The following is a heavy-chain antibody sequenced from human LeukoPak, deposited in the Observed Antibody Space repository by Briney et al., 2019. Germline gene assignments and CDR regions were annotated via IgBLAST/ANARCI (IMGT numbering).Heavy chain of an antibody. V-gene: IGHV3-30*02. CDR2: IRYDGSNK. J-gene: IGHJ4*02. CDR3: AKDLRVAAAGTPDY. D-gene: IGHD6-13*01. CDR1: GFTFSSYG. Sequence: GGSLRLFCAASGFTFSSYGMHWVRQAPGKGLEWVAFIRYDGSNKYYADSVKGRFTISRDNPKNTLYLQMNSLRAEDTAVYYCAKDLRVAAAGTPDYWGQGTLVTVSS.